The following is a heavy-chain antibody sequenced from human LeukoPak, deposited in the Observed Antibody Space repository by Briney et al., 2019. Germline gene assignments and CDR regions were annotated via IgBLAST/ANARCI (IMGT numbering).Heavy chain of an antibody. V-gene: IGHV4-38-2*01. CDR3: ARVDWTLDY. J-gene: IGHJ4*02. CDR1: GYAISSGYH. CDR2: IYRSGVT. D-gene: IGHD1-1*01. Sequence: SETLSLTCDVSGYAISSGYHWGWIRQPPGKGLEWIGSIYRSGVTYYNPSLKSRVTLSVGTSKNQFSLRLSSVTAADTAVYYCARVDWTLDYWGQGTLATVSS.